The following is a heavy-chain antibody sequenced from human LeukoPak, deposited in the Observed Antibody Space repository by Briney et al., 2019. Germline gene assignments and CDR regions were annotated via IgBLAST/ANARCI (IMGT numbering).Heavy chain of an antibody. J-gene: IGHJ4*02. Sequence: RASVKVSCKASGYTFTNYPMNWVRQAPGQGLEWVGWINTNTGNPTYAQGFTERFVFSWDTPVTTAYLQINSLKPEDTAVYFCARDTYCTGGRCYSRVGYWGQGTVVTVSS. D-gene: IGHD2-15*01. V-gene: IGHV7-4-1*02. CDR2: INTNTGNP. CDR3: ARDTYCTGGRCYSRVGY. CDR1: GYTFTNYP.